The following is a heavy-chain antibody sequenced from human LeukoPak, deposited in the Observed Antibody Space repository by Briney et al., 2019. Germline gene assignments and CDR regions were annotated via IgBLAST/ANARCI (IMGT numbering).Heavy chain of an antibody. CDR1: GFTFSSYA. CDR2: ISGSGGST. CDR3: AKSLTVGYSYTSEDY. V-gene: IGHV3-23*01. J-gene: IGHJ4*02. Sequence: GGSLRLSCAASGFTFSSYAMSWVRQAPGKGLEWVSAISGSGGSTYYADSVKGRFTISRDNSKNTLYLQMNSLRDEDTAIYYCAKSLTVGYSYTSEDYWGQGTLVTVSS. D-gene: IGHD5-18*01.